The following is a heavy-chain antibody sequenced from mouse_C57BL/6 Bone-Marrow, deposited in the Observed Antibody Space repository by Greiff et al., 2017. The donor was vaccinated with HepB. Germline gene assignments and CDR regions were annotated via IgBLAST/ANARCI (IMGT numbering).Heavy chain of an antibody. CDR2: IDPEDGET. V-gene: IGHV14-2*01. CDR3: ARSSSIYDGYWSWFAY. Sequence: VQLQQSGAELVKPGASVKLSCTASGFNIKDYSMHWVKQRTEQGLEWIGRIDPEDGETKYAPKFQGKAPITADTSSNTAYLQLSSLTSEDTAVYYCARSSSIYDGYWSWFAYWGQGTLVTVSA. J-gene: IGHJ3*01. CDR1: GFNIKDYS. D-gene: IGHD2-3*01.